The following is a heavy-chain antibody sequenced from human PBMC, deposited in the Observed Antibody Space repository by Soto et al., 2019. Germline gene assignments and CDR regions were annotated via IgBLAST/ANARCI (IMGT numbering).Heavy chain of an antibody. D-gene: IGHD6-19*01. CDR3: ARVLKQWLANKGYYCGMDV. J-gene: IGHJ6*02. CDR2: ISSSSSYI. Sequence: GGSLRLSCAASGFTFSSYSMNWVRQAPGKGLEWVSSISSSSSYIYYADSVKGRFTISRDNAKNSLYLQMNSLRAEDTAVYYCARVLKQWLANKGYYCGMDVWGQGTTVTVSS. V-gene: IGHV3-21*01. CDR1: GFTFSSYS.